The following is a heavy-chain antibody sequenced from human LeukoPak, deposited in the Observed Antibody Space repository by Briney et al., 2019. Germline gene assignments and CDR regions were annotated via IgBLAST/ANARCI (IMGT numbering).Heavy chain of an antibody. V-gene: IGHV1-18*01. CDR2: ISAYNGNT. Sequence: GASVKVSCKASGYTFTSYGISWVRQAPGQGLEWMGWISAYNGNTNYAQKLQGRVTMTTDTSTSTAYMELRSLRSDDTAVYYCATTARGWYGDAFDIWGQGTMVTVSS. CDR1: GYTFTSYG. D-gene: IGHD6-19*01. CDR3: ATTARGWYGDAFDI. J-gene: IGHJ3*02.